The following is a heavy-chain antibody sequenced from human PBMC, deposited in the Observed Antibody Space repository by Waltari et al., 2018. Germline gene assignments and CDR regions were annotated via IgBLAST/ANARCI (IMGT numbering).Heavy chain of an antibody. D-gene: IGHD2-2*01. Sequence: EVQLVESGGGLVQPGGSLRLSCAASGFTFSSYWMHWVRQAPGKGLVWVSGINGDGGSTSYADSVKGRFTISRDNANNTLYLQMNSLRAEDTAVYYCTRTRYCSTTNCQVDWFDPWGQGTLVTVSS. CDR1: GFTFSSYW. CDR2: INGDGGST. V-gene: IGHV3-74*01. CDR3: TRTRYCSTTNCQVDWFDP. J-gene: IGHJ5*02.